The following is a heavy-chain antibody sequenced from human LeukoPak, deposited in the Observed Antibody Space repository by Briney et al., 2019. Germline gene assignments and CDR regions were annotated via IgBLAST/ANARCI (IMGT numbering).Heavy chain of an antibody. J-gene: IGHJ4*02. D-gene: IGHD3-22*01. CDR1: GFTVSSNY. Sequence: PGGSLRLSCAASGFTVSSNYMSWVRQAPGKGLEWVSVIYSGGSTYYADPVKGRFTISRDNSKNTLYLQMNSLRAEDTAVYYCAKDGWHYYDSSGYVNFDYWGQGTLVTVSS. CDR2: IYSGGST. CDR3: AKDGWHYYDSSGYVNFDY. V-gene: IGHV3-53*01.